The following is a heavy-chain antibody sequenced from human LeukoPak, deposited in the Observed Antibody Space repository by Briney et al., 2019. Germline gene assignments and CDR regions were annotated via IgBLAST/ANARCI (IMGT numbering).Heavy chain of an antibody. Sequence: GGSLRLSCAASRFSFNSYWMHWVRQAPGMGLVWVSRINSDGSSTSYADSVKGRFTISRDNAKNTLYLQMNNLRAEDTAVYYCVRGRYYFNYWGQGTLVTVSS. CDR1: RFSFNSYW. CDR2: INSDGSST. D-gene: IGHD5-24*01. V-gene: IGHV3-74*01. CDR3: VRGRYYFNY. J-gene: IGHJ4*02.